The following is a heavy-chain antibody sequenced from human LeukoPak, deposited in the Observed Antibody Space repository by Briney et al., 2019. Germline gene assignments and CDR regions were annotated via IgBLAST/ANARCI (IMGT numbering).Heavy chain of an antibody. CDR2: INPNSGGT. D-gene: IGHD2-2*01. CDR1: GYTFTDYY. J-gene: IGHJ4*02. Sequence: ASVKVTCKASGYTFTDYYMHWVRQAPGQGLEWMGWINPNSGGTNYAQKFQGRVTMTRDTSISTAYMELSSLRSDDTAVYYCAKVVPAADWGQGTLVTVSS. CDR3: AKVVPAAD. V-gene: IGHV1-2*02.